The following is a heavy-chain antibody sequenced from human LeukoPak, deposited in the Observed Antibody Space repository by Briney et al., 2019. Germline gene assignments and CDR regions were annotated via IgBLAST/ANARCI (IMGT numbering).Heavy chain of an antibody. CDR3: ARDRAVATIGGVDY. CDR1: RYTFTGYY. V-gene: IGHV1-2*02. Sequence: ASVKVSCKASRYTFTGYYMHWVRRAPGQGLEWMGWINPNSGGTNYAQKFQGRVTMTRDTSISTAYMELSRLRSDDTAVYYCARDRAVATIGGVDYWGQGTLVTVSS. CDR2: INPNSGGT. D-gene: IGHD5-12*01. J-gene: IGHJ4*02.